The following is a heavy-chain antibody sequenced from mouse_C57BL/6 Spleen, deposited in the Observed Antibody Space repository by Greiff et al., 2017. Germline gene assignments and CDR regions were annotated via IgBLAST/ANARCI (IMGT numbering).Heavy chain of an antibody. V-gene: IGHV2-5*01. CDR2: IWRGGST. J-gene: IGHJ4*01. CDR3: AKNGYDAMDY. CDR1: GFSLTSYG. Sequence: VQVVESGPGLVQPSQSLSITCTVSGFSLTSYGVHWVRQSPGKGLEWLGVIWRGGSTDYNAAFMSRLSITKDNSKSQVFFKMNSLQADDTAIYYGAKNGYDAMDYWGQGTSVTVSS.